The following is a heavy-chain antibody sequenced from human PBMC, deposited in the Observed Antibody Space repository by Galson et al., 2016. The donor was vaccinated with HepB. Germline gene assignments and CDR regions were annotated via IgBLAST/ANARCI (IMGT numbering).Heavy chain of an antibody. CDR2: ISGSGSST. Sequence: GKGLEWVSAISGSGSSTYYADSVKGRFTISRDNSKNTLCLQMNSLRAEDTAVYYCAKGGYGSGTYYNAIQHWGQGTVVTVSS. CDR3: AKGGYGSGTYYNAIQH. D-gene: IGHD3-10*01. V-gene: IGHV3-23*01. J-gene: IGHJ1*01.